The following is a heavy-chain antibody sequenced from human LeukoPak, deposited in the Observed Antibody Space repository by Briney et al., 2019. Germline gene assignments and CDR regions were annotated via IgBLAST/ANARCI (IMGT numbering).Heavy chain of an antibody. CDR1: GFSLSTSGVG. Sequence: SGPTLVKPTQTLTLTCTFSGFSLSTSGVGVGWIRQPPGKALEWLALIYWDDDKRYSPSLKSRLTITKDTSKNQVVLTMTNMDPVDTATYYCAHRPSYFHDSSAYYFHAFDIWGQGTMVTVSS. D-gene: IGHD3-22*01. CDR2: IYWDDDK. V-gene: IGHV2-5*02. J-gene: IGHJ3*02. CDR3: AHRPSYFHDSSAYYFHAFDI.